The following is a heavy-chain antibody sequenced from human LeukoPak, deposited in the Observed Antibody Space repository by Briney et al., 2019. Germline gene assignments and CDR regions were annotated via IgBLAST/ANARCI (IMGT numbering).Heavy chain of an antibody. D-gene: IGHD3-9*01. J-gene: IGHJ3*02. Sequence: PSETLSLTCTVSSGSISSYYWSWIRQPPGKGLEWIGDISYSGSTNFNPSLKSRVTISVDTSKNQFSLKASSVTAADTAVYYCARANKYYDILTGYYPDAFDIWGQGTMVTVSS. CDR3: ARANKYYDILTGYYPDAFDI. V-gene: IGHV4-59*08. CDR2: ISYSGST. CDR1: SGSISSYY.